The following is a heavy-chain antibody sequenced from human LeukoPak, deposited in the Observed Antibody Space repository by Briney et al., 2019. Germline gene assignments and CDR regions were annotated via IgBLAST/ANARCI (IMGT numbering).Heavy chain of an antibody. CDR2: ISYDGSNK. CDR3: AKSSGDRYSGSYYNSWFDP. D-gene: IGHD1-26*01. Sequence: PGGSLRLSCAASGFTFSSYGMHWVRQAPGKGLEWVAVISYDGSNKYYPDSVKGRFTISRDNSKNTLYLQMNSLRAEDTAVYYCAKSSGDRYSGSYYNSWFDPWGQGTLVTVSS. CDR1: GFTFSSYG. J-gene: IGHJ5*02. V-gene: IGHV3-30*18.